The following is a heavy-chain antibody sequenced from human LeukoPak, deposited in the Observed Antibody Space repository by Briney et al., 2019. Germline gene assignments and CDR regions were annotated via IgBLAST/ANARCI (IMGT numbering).Heavy chain of an antibody. V-gene: IGHV1-18*04. D-gene: IGHD2-21*01. CDR2: IGAYNGNT. Sequence: ASVQVSCKASGYTFTSYGINWVRQAPGQGLEWMGRIGAYNGNTNYAQKIQGRVTMTTDTSTSTAYMELRNLRPDDTAVYYCARARGDKGLRLDYYYYGMDVWGEGTTVTVSS. J-gene: IGHJ6*04. CDR1: GYTFTSYG. CDR3: ARARGDKGLRLDYYYYGMDV.